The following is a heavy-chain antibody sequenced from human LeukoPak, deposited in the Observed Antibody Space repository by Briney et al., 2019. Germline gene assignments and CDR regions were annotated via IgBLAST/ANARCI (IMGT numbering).Heavy chain of an antibody. Sequence: SETLSLTCSVSDYSISSGYYWGWIRQPPGKGLEWIGSIYHSGSTYYNPSLKSRVTISVDTSKNHFSLKLTSVTAADTAVYYCARDYYDSSGYVFDYWGQGTLVTVSS. D-gene: IGHD3-22*01. CDR2: IYHSGST. CDR1: DYSISSGYY. V-gene: IGHV4-38-2*02. J-gene: IGHJ4*02. CDR3: ARDYYDSSGYVFDY.